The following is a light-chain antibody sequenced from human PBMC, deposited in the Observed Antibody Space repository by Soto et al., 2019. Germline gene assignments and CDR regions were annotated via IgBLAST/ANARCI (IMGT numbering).Light chain of an antibody. CDR1: QGIGSF. J-gene: IGKJ1*01. CDR3: QQFNSYPPT. Sequence: DIQLTQSPSFLSASVGDRVTITCRASQGIGSFLAWYQQKPGKAPRLLIYSASTLQSGVSLRFSGSGSATEFTLTISSLQSEDFATYYCQQFNSYPPTFGQGTKVEIK. CDR2: SAS. V-gene: IGKV1-9*01.